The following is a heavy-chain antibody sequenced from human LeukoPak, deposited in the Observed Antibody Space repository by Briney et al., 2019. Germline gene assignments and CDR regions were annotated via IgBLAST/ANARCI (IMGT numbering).Heavy chain of an antibody. CDR3: ARSAVAASEYFQH. Sequence: SETLSLTCTVSGGSISSYYWSWIRQPPGKGLEWIGYIYYSGSTNYNPSLKSRVTTSVDTSKNQFSLKLSSVTAADTAVYYCARSAVAASEYFQHWGQGTLVTVSS. D-gene: IGHD2-15*01. J-gene: IGHJ1*01. CDR2: IYYSGST. V-gene: IGHV4-59*01. CDR1: GGSISSYY.